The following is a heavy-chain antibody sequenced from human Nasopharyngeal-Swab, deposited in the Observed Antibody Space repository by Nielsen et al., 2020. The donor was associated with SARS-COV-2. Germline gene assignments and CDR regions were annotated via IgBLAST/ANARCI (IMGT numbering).Heavy chain of an antibody. CDR2: ISSSSSYI. CDR3: ARDGSSLRYFDWLPRGAFDY. V-gene: IGHV3-21*01. J-gene: IGHJ4*02. Sequence: WIRQPPGKGLGWVSSISSSSSYIYSADSVKGRFTISRDNAKNSLYLQMNSLRAEDTAVYYCARDGSSLRYFDWLPRGAFDYWGQGTLVTVSS. D-gene: IGHD3-9*01.